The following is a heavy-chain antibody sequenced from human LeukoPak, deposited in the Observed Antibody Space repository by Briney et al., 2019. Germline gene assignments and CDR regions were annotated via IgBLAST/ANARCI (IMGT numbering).Heavy chain of an antibody. CDR2: IYYSGST. CDR1: GGSISSYY. V-gene: IGHV4-59*08. Sequence: SETLSLTCTVSGGSISSYYWSWIRQPPGKGLEWIGYIYYSGSTNNNPSLKSRVPISVDTSKHQFSLKLSSVTAADTAVYYCARLTYYDFWSGYYGFHDRGCWFDPWGQGTLVTVSS. D-gene: IGHD3-3*01. J-gene: IGHJ5*02. CDR3: ARLTYYDFWSGYYGFHDRGCWFDP.